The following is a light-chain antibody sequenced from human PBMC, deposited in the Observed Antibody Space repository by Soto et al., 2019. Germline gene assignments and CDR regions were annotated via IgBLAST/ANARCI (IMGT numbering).Light chain of an antibody. J-gene: IGKJ2*01. CDR3: HQYNSYSYT. V-gene: IGKV1-5*03. CDR2: KAS. Sequence: DIQMTQSPSTLSASVGDRVTITCRASESIRAWLAWYQQKPGKAPKLLIFKASTLHSGVPSRFSGSGSGTEFTLTIISRQPEDYATYYCHQYNSYSYTFGQGTKLEVK. CDR1: ESIRAW.